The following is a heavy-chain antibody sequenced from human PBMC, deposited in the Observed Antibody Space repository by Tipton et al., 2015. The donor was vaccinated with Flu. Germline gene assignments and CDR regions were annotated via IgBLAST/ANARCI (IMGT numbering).Heavy chain of an antibody. CDR2: IYYSGST. CDR1: GGSFSGYY. Sequence: TLSLTCAVYGGSFSGYYWSWIRQPPGKGLEWIGYIYYSGSTNYNPSLKSRVTISVDTSKNQFSLKLSSVTAADTAVYYCAREEGYYDSSGLGFWGQGTLVTVSS. V-gene: IGHV4-59*01. D-gene: IGHD3-22*01. CDR3: AREEGYYDSSGLGF. J-gene: IGHJ4*02.